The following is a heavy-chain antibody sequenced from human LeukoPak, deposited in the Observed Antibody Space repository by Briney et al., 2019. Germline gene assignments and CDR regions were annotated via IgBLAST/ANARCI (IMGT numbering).Heavy chain of an antibody. V-gene: IGHV3-23*01. Sequence: GGSLRLSCAASEFTFSSYAMTWVRQAPGKGLEWVSVISGNGGSTYYADSVKGRFTISRDNSKNTLYLQMNSLRAEDTAVYYCAKGLSSSWVPGIAVAGGHDYWGQGTLVTVSS. CDR2: ISGNGGST. CDR1: EFTFSSYA. J-gene: IGHJ4*02. CDR3: AKGLSSSWVPGIAVAGGHDY. D-gene: IGHD6-19*01.